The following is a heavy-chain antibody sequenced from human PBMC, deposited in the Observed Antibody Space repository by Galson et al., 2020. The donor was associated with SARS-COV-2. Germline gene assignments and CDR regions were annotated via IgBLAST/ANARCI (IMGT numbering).Heavy chain of an antibody. CDR1: GFTFSSYA. Sequence: TGGSLRLSCAASGFTFSSYAMHWVRQAPGKGLEWVAVISYDGSNKYYADSVKGRFTISRDNSKNTLYLQMNSLRAEDTAVYYCASLGFTVAPGYWGQGTLVTVSS. CDR3: ASLGFTVAPGY. V-gene: IGHV3-30-3*01. D-gene: IGHD3-16*01. J-gene: IGHJ4*02. CDR2: ISYDGSNK.